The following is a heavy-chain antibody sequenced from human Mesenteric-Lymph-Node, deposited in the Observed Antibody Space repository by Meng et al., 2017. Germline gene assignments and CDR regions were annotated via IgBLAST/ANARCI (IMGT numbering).Heavy chain of an antibody. Sequence: SETLSLTCAVYGGSFSGYYWSWIRQPPGKGLEWIGEINHSGSTNYNPSLKSRVTISVDTSKNQFSLKLSSVTAADTAVYYCARGPYYYGSGSYYNTPYYYGMDVWGQGTTVTVS. D-gene: IGHD3-10*01. CDR1: GGSFSGYY. V-gene: IGHV4-34*01. CDR3: ARGPYYYGSGSYYNTPYYYGMDV. CDR2: INHSGST. J-gene: IGHJ6*02.